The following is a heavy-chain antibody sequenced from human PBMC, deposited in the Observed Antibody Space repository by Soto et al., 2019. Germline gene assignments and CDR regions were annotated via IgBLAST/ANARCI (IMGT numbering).Heavy chain of an antibody. V-gene: IGHV4-31*03. D-gene: IGHD1-1*01. CDR3: ARAPIPNWNYYGMDV. CDR1: GGSVNSGGYH. Sequence: SETLSLTCTVSGGSVNSGGYHWSWIRQHPGKGLEWIGDIYYSGSTYYNPSLKSRVTISIDTSTNHFSLHLSALTAADTAVYYCARAPIPNWNYYGMDVWGQGTTVTVSS. CDR2: IYYSGST. J-gene: IGHJ6*02.